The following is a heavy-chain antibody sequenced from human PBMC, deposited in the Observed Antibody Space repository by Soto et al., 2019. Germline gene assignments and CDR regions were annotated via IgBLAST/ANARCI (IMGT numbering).Heavy chain of an antibody. D-gene: IGHD3-22*01. CDR3: AREYYYDSSGYYSRGAFDI. V-gene: IGHV4-59*01. J-gene: IGHJ3*02. CDR2: IYNSGST. Sequence: SETLSLTCTVSGGSISNYYWNWIRQPPGKGLEWIGSIYNSGSTNYNPSLKSRVTISVGTSKNQFSLKQSSVTAADTAVYYCAREYYYDSSGYYSRGAFDIWGQGTMVTVSS. CDR1: GGSISNYY.